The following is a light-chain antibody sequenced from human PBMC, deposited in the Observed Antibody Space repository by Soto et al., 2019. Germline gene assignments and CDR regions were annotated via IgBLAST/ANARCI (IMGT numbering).Light chain of an antibody. Sequence: MVMKQAPATLSVSPGDSATLSCRASQSVSSSYLAWYQHKPGQAPRLLIYGASTRATGIPARFSGSGSGTDFTLTISSLEPEDFAVYYCQQRSNWPQTFGQGTKVDI. V-gene: IGKV3D-20*02. J-gene: IGKJ1*01. CDR2: GAS. CDR1: QSVSSSY. CDR3: QQRSNWPQT.